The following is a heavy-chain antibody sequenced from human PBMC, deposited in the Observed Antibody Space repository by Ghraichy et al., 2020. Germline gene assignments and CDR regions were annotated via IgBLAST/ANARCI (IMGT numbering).Heavy chain of an antibody. CDR2: IYHSGST. Sequence: SQTLSLTCAVSGGSISSGGYSWSWIRQPPGKGLEWIGYIYHSGSTYYNPSLKSRVTISVDRSKNQFSLKLSSVTAADTAVYYCARGVYYDYVWGSYRSMTYYFDYWGQGTLVTVSS. J-gene: IGHJ4*02. CDR3: ARGVYYDYVWGSYRSMTYYFDY. D-gene: IGHD3-16*02. CDR1: GGSISSGGYS. V-gene: IGHV4-30-2*01.